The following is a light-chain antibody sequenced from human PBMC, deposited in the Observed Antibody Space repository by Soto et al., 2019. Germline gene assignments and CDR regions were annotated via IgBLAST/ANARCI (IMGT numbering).Light chain of an antibody. V-gene: IGKV3-11*01. CDR3: HPRDNWPLT. Sequence: ETVLTQSPGTLSLSPGERATLSCRASQSVRSDLAWYQQKPGQPPRLLVYDVINRATGVPARFSGSGSGTDFTLTISSGEPEDFAVFYCHPRDNWPLTFGGGTKVEIK. CDR2: DVI. J-gene: IGKJ4*01. CDR1: QSVRSD.